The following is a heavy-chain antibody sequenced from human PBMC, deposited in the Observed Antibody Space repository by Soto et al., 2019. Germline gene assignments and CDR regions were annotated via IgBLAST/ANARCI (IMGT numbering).Heavy chain of an antibody. CDR2: TNAGNGNT. CDR3: AREGNGDAYYYNYDFMDV. CDR1: GYTFTSYT. V-gene: IGHV1-3*01. D-gene: IGHD2-21*02. J-gene: IGHJ6*03. Sequence: ASVKVSCKASGYTFTSYTMHWVRQAPGQRLEWMGWTNAGNGNTKYSQKFQGRVTITRDTSASTAYMELSSLRSEDTAVYYCAREGNGDAYYYNYDFMDVWGKGTTVTVSS.